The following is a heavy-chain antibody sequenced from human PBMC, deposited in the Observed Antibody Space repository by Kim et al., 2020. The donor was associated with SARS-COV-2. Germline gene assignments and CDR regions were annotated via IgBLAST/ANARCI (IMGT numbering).Heavy chain of an antibody. CDR3: ARGEVVVAAYYYGMDV. CDR2: INPNSGGT. CDR1: GYTFTGYY. Sequence: ASVKVSCKASGYTFTGYYIHWVRQAPGQGLEWMGRINPNSGGTNYAQKFQGRVTMTRDTSISTAYMELSRLRSDDTVVYYCARGEVVVAAYYYGMDVWGQGTTVTVSS. J-gene: IGHJ6*02. V-gene: IGHV1-2*05. D-gene: IGHD2-15*01.